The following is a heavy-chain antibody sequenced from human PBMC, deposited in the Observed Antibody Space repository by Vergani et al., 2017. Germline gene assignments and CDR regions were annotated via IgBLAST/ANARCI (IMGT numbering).Heavy chain of an antibody. CDR2: INHSGST. Sequence: QVQLQQWGAGLLKPSETLSLTCAVYGGSFSGYYWSWIRQPPGKGLEWIGEINHSGSTNYNPSLKSRVTISVDTSKNQFSLKLSSVTAADTAVYYCARGRXGAARIYYYYYMDVWGKGTTVTVSS. CDR1: GGSFSGYY. V-gene: IGHV4-34*01. CDR3: ARGRXGAARIYYYYYMDV. D-gene: IGHD6-6*01. J-gene: IGHJ6*03.